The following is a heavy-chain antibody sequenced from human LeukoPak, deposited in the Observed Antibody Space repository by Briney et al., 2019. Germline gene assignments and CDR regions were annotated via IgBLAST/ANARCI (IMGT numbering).Heavy chain of an antibody. J-gene: IGHJ4*02. V-gene: IGHV5-10-1*01. CDR1: GYSFTSYW. D-gene: IGHD2-15*01. Sequence: GESLKISCKGSGYSFTSYWISWVRQMPGKGLEWMGRIDPSDSYTNYSPSFQGHVTISADKSISTAYLQWSSLKASDTVMYYCARHPRIYYCSGGSCYSDYWGQGTLVTVSS. CDR3: ARHPRIYYCSGGSCYSDY. CDR2: IDPSDSYT.